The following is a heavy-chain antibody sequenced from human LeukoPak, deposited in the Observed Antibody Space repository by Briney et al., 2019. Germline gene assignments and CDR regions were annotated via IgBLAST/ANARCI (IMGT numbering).Heavy chain of an antibody. Sequence: SETLSLTCTVSGGSISSYYWSWIRQPPGKGLEWIGYIYYSGSTNYNPSLKSRVTMSVDTSKNQFSLKLSSVTAADTAVYYCARQKDYYGSGSYRDYWGQGTLVTVSS. CDR2: IYYSGST. D-gene: IGHD3-10*01. V-gene: IGHV4-59*08. CDR3: ARQKDYYGSGSYRDY. CDR1: GGSISSYY. J-gene: IGHJ4*02.